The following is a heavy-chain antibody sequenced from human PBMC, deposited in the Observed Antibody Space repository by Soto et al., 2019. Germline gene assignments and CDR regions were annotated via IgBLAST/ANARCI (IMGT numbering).Heavy chain of an antibody. CDR2: IYSAGST. J-gene: IGHJ5*02. V-gene: IGHV3-53*01. Sequence: WGSLRLSCAASGLTVSSSYMSWVHQAPGKGLQWVSVIYSAGSTYYANSVKGRFTISRDISTNMVYLQMSSLTDEDTAVYYCARVCETEYSSAIFLDSWGKGAPVTFAS. CDR1: GLTVSSSY. D-gene: IGHD5-18*01. CDR3: ARVCETEYSSAIFLDS.